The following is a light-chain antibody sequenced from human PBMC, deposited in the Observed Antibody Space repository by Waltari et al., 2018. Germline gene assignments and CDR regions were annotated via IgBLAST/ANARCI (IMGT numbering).Light chain of an antibody. CDR3: SSYAGSNNLL. V-gene: IGLV2-8*01. Sequence: QSALTQPPSASGSPGQSVTISCTGTSSDVGGTSYVSWYQQHPGKAPKLIIYEVSKRPSGVPYRVSGSKSGNTASLTVSGLQAEDEADYYCSSYAGSNNLLFGGGTKLTVL. CDR2: EVS. J-gene: IGLJ3*02. CDR1: SSDVGGTSY.